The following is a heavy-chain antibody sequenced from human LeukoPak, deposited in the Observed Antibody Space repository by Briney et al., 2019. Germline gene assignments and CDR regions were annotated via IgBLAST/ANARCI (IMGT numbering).Heavy chain of an antibody. Sequence: PSETLSLTCTVSDASISGYYWSWIRQPPGEGLEWIAYFYYTGTRNYNPSLKSRVTLSVDTSKNQFSLTLTSVTTADTAVYYCASVLYGANGFDYWGQGTPVTVSS. J-gene: IGHJ4*02. D-gene: IGHD4-23*01. CDR2: FYYTGTR. CDR1: DASISGYY. V-gene: IGHV4-59*01. CDR3: ASVLYGANGFDY.